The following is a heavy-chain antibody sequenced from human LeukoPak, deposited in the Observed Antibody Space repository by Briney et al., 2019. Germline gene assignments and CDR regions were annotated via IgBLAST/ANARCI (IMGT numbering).Heavy chain of an antibody. Sequence: GASVKVSCKASGGTFSSYAISWVRQAPGQGLEWMGGIIPIFGTANYAQKFQGRVTITADESTSTAYMELSSLRSEDTAVYYCARAQGIYYYDSSGYYLGNWGQGTLVTVSS. J-gene: IGHJ4*02. CDR2: IIPIFGTA. CDR1: GGTFSSYA. V-gene: IGHV1-69*13. CDR3: ARAQGIYYYDSSGYYLGN. D-gene: IGHD3-22*01.